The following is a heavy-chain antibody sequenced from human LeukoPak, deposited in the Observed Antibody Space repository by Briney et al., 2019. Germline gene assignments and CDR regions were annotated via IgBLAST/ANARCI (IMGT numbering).Heavy chain of an antibody. J-gene: IGHJ6*03. CDR1: GYTFVDYY. CDR3: AREAGDSATTRVDYYYSHYMDV. D-gene: IGHD1-26*01. CDR2: INPNSGGT. V-gene: IGHV1-2*02. Sequence: ASVKVSCKASGYTFVDYYMHWVRHAPGQGLEWMGWINPNSGGTNYAQKFQGRVTMTRDTSISTAYMDLSRLKSDDTAVYFCAREAGDSATTRVDYYYSHYMDVWGTGTTVTVSS.